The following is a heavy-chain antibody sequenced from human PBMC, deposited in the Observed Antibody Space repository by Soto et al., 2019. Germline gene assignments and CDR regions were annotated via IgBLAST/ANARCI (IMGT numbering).Heavy chain of an antibody. CDR1: GGSISSGGYY. D-gene: IGHD6-19*01. CDR3: ACSYSSGWTTRYYYYMDV. J-gene: IGHJ6*03. V-gene: IGHV4-31*03. CDR2: ICYRGST. Sequence: QVQLQESGPGLVKPSQTLSLTCTVSGGSISSGGYYWSWIRQHPGKGLEWIGYICYRGSTYYNPSLTSRVTISVDTSKTQFALKLSSVTAAATAVYYWACSYSSGWTTRYYYYMDVWGKGNTLTVSS.